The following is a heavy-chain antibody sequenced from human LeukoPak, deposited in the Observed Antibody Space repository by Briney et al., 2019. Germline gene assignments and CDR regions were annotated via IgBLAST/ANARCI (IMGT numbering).Heavy chain of an antibody. CDR3: AKGSGSTELRQNWFDP. D-gene: IGHD1-26*01. CDR2: ISGSGGST. Sequence: GGSLRLSCAASGFTFSSYAMSWVRKAPGKGLEWVSAISGSGGSTYYADSVKGRFTISRDNSKNTLYLQMNSLRAEDTAVYYCAKGSGSTELRQNWFDPWGQGTLVTVSS. V-gene: IGHV3-23*01. CDR1: GFTFSSYA. J-gene: IGHJ5*02.